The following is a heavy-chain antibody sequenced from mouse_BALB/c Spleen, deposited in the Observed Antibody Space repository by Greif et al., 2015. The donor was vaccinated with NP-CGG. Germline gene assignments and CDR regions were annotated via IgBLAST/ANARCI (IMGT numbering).Heavy chain of an antibody. CDR1: GFTFSSFG. D-gene: IGHD2-4*01. J-gene: IGHJ4*01. V-gene: IGHV5-17*02. CDR2: ISSGSSTI. CDR3: ARSTMITEAMDY. Sequence: EVNVVDSGGGLVQPGGSRKLSCAASGFTFSSFGMHWVRQAPEKGLEWVAYISSGSSTIYYAVAVKGRFTISRDNPKNTLFLQMTSLRSEDTAMYYCARSTMITEAMDYWGQGTSVTVSS.